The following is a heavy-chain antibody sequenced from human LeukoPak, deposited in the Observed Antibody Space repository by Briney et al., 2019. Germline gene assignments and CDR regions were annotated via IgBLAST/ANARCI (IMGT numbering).Heavy chain of an antibody. V-gene: IGHV4-61*01. D-gene: IGHD3-22*01. CDR3: ARYHYDSSVYYYYFDY. CDR1: GGSVSSGSYY. J-gene: IGHJ4*02. Sequence: SETLSLTCTVSGGSVSSGSYYWNWIRQPPGKGLEWIGYFYYSGSTNYNPSLKSRVTMSVDTSKNQFSLKLSSVTAADTAVYYCARYHYDSSVYYYYFDYWGQGTLVTVSS. CDR2: FYYSGST.